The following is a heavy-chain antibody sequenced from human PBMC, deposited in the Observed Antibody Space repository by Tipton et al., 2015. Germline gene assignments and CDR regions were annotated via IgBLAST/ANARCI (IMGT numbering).Heavy chain of an antibody. D-gene: IGHD4-17*01. CDR3: ARSRYTVTPDS. CDR1: AYSISSDYY. Sequence: TLSLTCAVSAYSISSDYYWGWIRQPPGKGLEWIGSISHSGNTYYNPSLKSRVTMSRDTSKNHFSLTVSSVTAADTAVYYCARSRYTVTPDSWGQRTLVTVSS. V-gene: IGHV4-38-2*01. J-gene: IGHJ4*02. CDR2: ISHSGNT.